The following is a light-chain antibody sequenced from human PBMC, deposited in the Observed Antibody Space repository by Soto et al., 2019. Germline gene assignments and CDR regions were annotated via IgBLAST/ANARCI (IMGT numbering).Light chain of an antibody. CDR3: QQLRDYPLT. Sequence: IQVTQSPSSLSASIGDRVTITCRASQGINSFLTWYQQKPGNAPELLNFGASTLQSGIPSRFSGSVSGTDFTLTISSLQPEDFATYYCQQLRDYPLTFGGGTKVDIK. V-gene: IGKV1-9*01. CDR1: QGINSF. CDR2: GAS. J-gene: IGKJ4*01.